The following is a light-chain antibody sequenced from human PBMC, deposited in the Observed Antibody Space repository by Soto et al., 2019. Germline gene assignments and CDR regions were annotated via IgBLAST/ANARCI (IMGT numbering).Light chain of an antibody. J-gene: IGKJ1*01. V-gene: IGKV3-20*01. Sequence: DIVLTQSPGTLSLSPSERATLSCRASQSVSNNYLGWYQQKPGQAPRLLIYGASNRATGIPDRFSGGGSGTDFTLTISRLEPEDFAVYYCQQYGSSGTFGQGTKVDI. CDR3: QQYGSSGT. CDR1: QSVSNNY. CDR2: GAS.